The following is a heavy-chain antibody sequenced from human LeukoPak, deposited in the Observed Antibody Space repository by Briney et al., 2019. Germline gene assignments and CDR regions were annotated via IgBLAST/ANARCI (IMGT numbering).Heavy chain of an antibody. CDR3: ARDPGQWLVFFDY. V-gene: IGHV1-2*04. CDR1: GYTFTGYY. D-gene: IGHD6-19*01. CDR2: INPNSGGT. J-gene: IGHJ4*02. Sequence: ASVKVSCKASGYTFTGYYMHWVRQAPGQGLEWMGWINPNSGGTNYAQKFQGWVTMTRDTSISTAYMELSRLRSDDTAVYYCARDPGQWLVFFDYWGQGTLVTVSS.